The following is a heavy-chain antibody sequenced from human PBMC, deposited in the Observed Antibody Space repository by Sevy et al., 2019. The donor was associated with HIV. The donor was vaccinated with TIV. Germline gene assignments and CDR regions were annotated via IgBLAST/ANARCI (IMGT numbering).Heavy chain of an antibody. D-gene: IGHD3-10*01. CDR1: GYSLTELS. V-gene: IGHV1-24*01. J-gene: IGHJ6*02. CDR2: FDPEDGET. Sequence: ASVKVSCKVSGYSLTELSMHWVRQATGKGLEWMGGFDPEDGETIYAQKFQGRVTMTEDTSTDPAYMELSSLRSEDTAVYYCATERRVQYYYGSGKDYYYGMDVWGQGTTVTVSS. CDR3: ATERRVQYYYGSGKDYYYGMDV.